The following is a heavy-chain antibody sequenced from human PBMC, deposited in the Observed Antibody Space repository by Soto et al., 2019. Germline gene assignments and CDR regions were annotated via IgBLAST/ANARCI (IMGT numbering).Heavy chain of an antibody. J-gene: IGHJ4*02. D-gene: IGHD2-15*01. CDR3: ARDTVYCSGGSCYSGLFDY. Sequence: ASVKVSCKASGYTFTSYGISWVRQAPGQGLEWMGWISAYNGNTNYAQKLQGRVTMTTDTSTSTAYMELRSLRSDDTAVYYCARDTVYCSGGSCYSGLFDYWGQGTLVTVSS. CDR1: GYTFTSYG. CDR2: ISAYNGNT. V-gene: IGHV1-18*01.